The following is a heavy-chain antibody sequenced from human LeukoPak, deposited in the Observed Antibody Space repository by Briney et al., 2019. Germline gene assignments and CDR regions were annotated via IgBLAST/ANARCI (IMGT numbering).Heavy chain of an antibody. CDR1: GFTFSNYW. CDR3: AKGGSGYYYNNGMDV. Sequence: GGSLRLSCAASGFTFSNYWMHWVRQAPGKGLEWVANIKQDGSEKYYVGSVKGRFSISRDNSKNTLYLQMNSLRAEDTAVYYCAKGGSGYYYNNGMDVWGQGTTVTVSS. CDR2: IKQDGSEK. D-gene: IGHD3-22*01. J-gene: IGHJ6*02. V-gene: IGHV3-7*03.